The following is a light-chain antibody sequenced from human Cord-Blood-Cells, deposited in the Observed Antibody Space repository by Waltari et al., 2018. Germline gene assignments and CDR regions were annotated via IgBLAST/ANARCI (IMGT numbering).Light chain of an antibody. CDR2: DAS. CDR3: QQRSNWPLT. V-gene: IGKV3-11*01. CDR1: QSVSSY. J-gene: IGKJ4*01. Sequence: EIVLTQSPATLSLSPGERATLSCRASQSVSSYLAWYQQKPGQAPRLLIYDASNRATGIPARFSGSGSWTYFTLTISSLEPEDFAVYYCQQRSNWPLTFGGGTKVEIK.